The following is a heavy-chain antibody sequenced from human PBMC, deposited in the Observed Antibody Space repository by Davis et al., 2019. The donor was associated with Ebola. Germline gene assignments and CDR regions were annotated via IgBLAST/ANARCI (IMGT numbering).Heavy chain of an antibody. CDR3: ARDSGILYAFDI. CDR2: ISSSSSYI. Sequence: GGSLRLSCAASRFTFSSYSMNWVRQAPGKGLEWVSSISSSSSYIYYADSVKGRFTISRDNAKNSLYLQMNSLRAEDTAVYYCARDSGILYAFDIWGQGTMVTVSS. CDR1: RFTFSSYS. J-gene: IGHJ3*02. V-gene: IGHV3-21*01. D-gene: IGHD3-10*01.